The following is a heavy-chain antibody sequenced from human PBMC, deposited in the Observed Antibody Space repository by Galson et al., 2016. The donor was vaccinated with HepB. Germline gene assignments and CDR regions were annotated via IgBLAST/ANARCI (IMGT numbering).Heavy chain of an antibody. CDR1: GFTFSSFA. CDR2: ISYDGTNK. Sequence: SLRLSCAASGFTFSSFAMHWVRRAPGKGLEWVGVISYDGTNKYYAGSVKGRFTISRDNSKNTLYLQMNSLRVEDTAVYYCAGDRGYYDSSGYWVEDDAFEIWGQGTMVTVSS. J-gene: IGHJ3*02. V-gene: IGHV3-30*04. CDR3: AGDRGYYDSSGYWVEDDAFEI. D-gene: IGHD3-22*01.